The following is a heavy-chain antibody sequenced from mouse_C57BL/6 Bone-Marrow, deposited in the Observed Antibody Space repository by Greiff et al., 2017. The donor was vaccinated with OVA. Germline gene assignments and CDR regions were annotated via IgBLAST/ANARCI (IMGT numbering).Heavy chain of an antibody. V-gene: IGHV8-8*01. CDR1: GFSLSTFGMG. J-gene: IGHJ1*03. Sequence: QVTLKVSGPGILQPSQTLSLTCSFSGFSLSTFGMGVGWIRQPSGKGLEWLSHIWWDDDKYYNPALKSRLTISKDTSKNQVFLKIANVDTADTATYYCARRIYYYGSKYFDVWGTGTTVTVSS. D-gene: IGHD1-1*01. CDR3: ARRIYYYGSKYFDV. CDR2: IWWDDDK.